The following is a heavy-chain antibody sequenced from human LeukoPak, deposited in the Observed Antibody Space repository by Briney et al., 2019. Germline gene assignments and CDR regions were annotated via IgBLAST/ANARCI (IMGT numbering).Heavy chain of an antibody. J-gene: IGHJ6*03. V-gene: IGHV1-69*05. D-gene: IGHD4-11*01. CDR1: GGTFSSYA. Sequence: SVKVSCKASGGTFSSYAISWVRQAPAQGLEWMGGIIPIFGTANYAQKFQGRVTITTDESTNTAYMELSSLRSEDTAVYYCARDSGDYSLDYYYYMDVWGKGTTVTVSS. CDR3: ARDSGDYSLDYYYYMDV. CDR2: IIPIFGTA.